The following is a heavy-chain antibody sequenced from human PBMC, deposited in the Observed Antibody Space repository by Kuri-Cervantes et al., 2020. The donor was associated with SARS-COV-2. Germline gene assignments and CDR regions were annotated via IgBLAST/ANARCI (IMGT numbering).Heavy chain of an antibody. CDR2: ISYDGSNK. Sequence: GESLKISCAASGFTFSSYAMHWVRQAPGKGLEWVAVISYDGSNKYYADSVKGRFTISRDNSKNTLYLQMNSLRAEDTAVYYCARDSIRGYYDSSGYFDYWGQGTLVTVSS. V-gene: IGHV3-30*07. J-gene: IGHJ4*02. D-gene: IGHD3-22*01. CDR3: ARDSIRGYYDSSGYFDY. CDR1: GFTFSSYA.